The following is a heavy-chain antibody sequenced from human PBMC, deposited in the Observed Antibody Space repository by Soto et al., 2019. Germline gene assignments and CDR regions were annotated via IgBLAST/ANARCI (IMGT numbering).Heavy chain of an antibody. V-gene: IGHV3-30*18. CDR3: AKDRYYYYDSSGYYYFDD. CDR2: ISYDGSNK. D-gene: IGHD3-22*01. J-gene: IGHJ4*02. Sequence: PGGSLRLSCAASGFTFSSYGMHWVRQAPGKGLEWVAVISYDGSNKYYADSVKGRFTISRDNSKNTLYLQMNSLRAEDTAVYYCAKDRYYYYDSSGYYYFDDWGQGTLVTVAS. CDR1: GFTFSSYG.